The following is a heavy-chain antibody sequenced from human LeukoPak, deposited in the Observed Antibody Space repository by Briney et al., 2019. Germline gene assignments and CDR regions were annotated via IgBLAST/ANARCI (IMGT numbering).Heavy chain of an antibody. Sequence: ASVKVSCKASGYTFTGYYMHWVRQAPGQGLEWMGWINPNSGGTNYAQKFQGRGTMTRDTSISTAYLELSRLRSDDTAVYYCAMLLELATINDYWGQGTLVTVSS. CDR2: INPNSGGT. J-gene: IGHJ4*02. D-gene: IGHD5-24*01. CDR1: GYTFTGYY. V-gene: IGHV1-2*02. CDR3: AMLLELATINDY.